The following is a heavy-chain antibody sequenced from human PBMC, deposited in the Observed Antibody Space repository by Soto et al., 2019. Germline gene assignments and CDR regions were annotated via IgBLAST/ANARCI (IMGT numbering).Heavy chain of an antibody. CDR2: ISGGGGST. CDR1: GFTFNSYF. CDR3: AKLVLYGTYLVFDY. Sequence: PGGSLRLSCAASGFTFNSYFMSWVRQAPGRGLEWVSAISGGGGSTYYADSVKGRFTISRDNSKNTLYLQLNSLRAEDTAVYYCAKLVLYGTYLVFDYWGQGTLVTVSS. V-gene: IGHV3-23*01. J-gene: IGHJ4*02. D-gene: IGHD2-8*02.